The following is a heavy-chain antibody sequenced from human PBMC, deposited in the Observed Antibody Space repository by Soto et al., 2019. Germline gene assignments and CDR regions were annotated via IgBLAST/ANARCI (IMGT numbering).Heavy chain of an antibody. D-gene: IGHD3-10*01. CDR3: GRGRSGGGGNWFDP. Sequence: QVQLVQSGAEVKKPGASVKVSCKASGYTFTSYDINWVRQATGQGLEWMGWMNPNSGNTAYAQKFQGRVPMASNTPIRTPYMELSSLRPEDTAVYYCGRGRSGGGGNWFDPWGQGTLVTVSS. CDR1: GYTFTSYD. CDR2: MNPNSGNT. V-gene: IGHV1-8*01. J-gene: IGHJ5*02.